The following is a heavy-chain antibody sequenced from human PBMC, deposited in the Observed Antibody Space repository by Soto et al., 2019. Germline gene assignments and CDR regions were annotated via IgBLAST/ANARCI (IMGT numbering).Heavy chain of an antibody. D-gene: IGHD1-26*01. J-gene: IGHJ6*02. CDR3: ARGPTYSGSYYYGMDV. V-gene: IGHV4-34*01. CDR2: INHSGST. CDR1: GGSFSGYY. Sequence: QVQLQQWGAGLLKPSETLSLTCAVYGGSFSGYYWSWIRQPPGKGLEWIGEINHSGSTNYNPSLKSRVTISVDTSKNPFSLKLSSVTAADTAVYYCARGPTYSGSYYYGMDVWGQGTTVTVSS.